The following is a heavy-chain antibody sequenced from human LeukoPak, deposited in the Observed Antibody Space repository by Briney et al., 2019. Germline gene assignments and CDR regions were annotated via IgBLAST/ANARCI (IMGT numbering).Heavy chain of an antibody. J-gene: IGHJ4*02. Sequence: SETLSLTCTVSRGSLSDYFWTWMRQPPGKGLEWIGHVTYSGDTNYNPSFKSRVTISVDTSKRQFSLRLISVSTADTAVYYCARARSVEVPAGLLHDSWGQGTLVTVSS. D-gene: IGHD2-21*01. V-gene: IGHV4-59*01. CDR1: RGSLSDYF. CDR3: ARARSVEVPAGLLHDS. CDR2: VTYSGDT.